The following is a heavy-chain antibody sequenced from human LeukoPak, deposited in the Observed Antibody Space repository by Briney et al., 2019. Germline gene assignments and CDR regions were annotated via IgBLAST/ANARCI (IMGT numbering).Heavy chain of an antibody. D-gene: IGHD2-2*01. CDR2: INHSGST. Sequence: TSETLSLTCAVYGGSFSGYYWSWIRQPPGKGLEWIGEINHSGSTNYNPSLKSRVTMSVDTSKNQFSLKLSSVTAADTAVYYCARGGYCSSTSCRRGWFDPWGQGTLVTVSS. J-gene: IGHJ5*02. CDR3: ARGGYCSSTSCRRGWFDP. V-gene: IGHV4-34*01. CDR1: GGSFSGYY.